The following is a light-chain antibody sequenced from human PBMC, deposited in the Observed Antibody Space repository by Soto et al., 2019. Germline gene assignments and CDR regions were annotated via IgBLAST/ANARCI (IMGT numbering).Light chain of an antibody. V-gene: IGLV1-40*01. CDR2: GNS. J-gene: IGLJ2*01. CDR1: SSNIGARYD. Sequence: QSVLTQPPSVSGAPGQRVTISCTGSSSNIGARYDVHWYQQLPGTAPKLLIYGNSNRPSGVPDRFSGSKSGTSASLAITGLQAEDEADYYCQSYYSSLSGHVVFGGGTKLTVL. CDR3: QSYYSSLSGHVV.